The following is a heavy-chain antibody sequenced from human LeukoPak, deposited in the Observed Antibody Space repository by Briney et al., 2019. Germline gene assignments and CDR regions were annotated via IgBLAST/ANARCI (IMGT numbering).Heavy chain of an antibody. CDR1: GFTFSSYS. CDR3: ARAIAVAGISY. CDR2: ISSSSSTI. J-gene: IGHJ4*02. V-gene: IGHV3-48*01. Sequence: GGSLRLSCAASGFTFSSYSMNWVRQAPGKGLEWVSYISSSSSTIYYADSVKGRFTISRDNAKNSLYLQMNSLRAEDTAVYYCARAIAVAGISYWGQGSLVTVSS. D-gene: IGHD6-19*01.